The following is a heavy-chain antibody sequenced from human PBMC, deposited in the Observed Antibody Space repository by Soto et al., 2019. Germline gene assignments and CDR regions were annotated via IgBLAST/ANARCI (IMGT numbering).Heavy chain of an antibody. CDR2: ISGSGGST. CDR1: GFTFSSYA. J-gene: IGHJ4*02. D-gene: IGHD6-13*01. V-gene: IGHV3-23*01. Sequence: GGSLRLSCAASGFTFSSYAMSWVRQAPGKGLEWVSAISGSGGSTYYADSVKGRFTISRDNSKDTLYLQMNSLRAEDTAVYYCAKENGYSSSWFEFDYWGQGTMVTVSS. CDR3: AKENGYSSSWFEFDY.